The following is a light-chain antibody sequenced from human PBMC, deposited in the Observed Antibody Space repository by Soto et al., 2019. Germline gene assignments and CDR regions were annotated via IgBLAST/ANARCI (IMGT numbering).Light chain of an antibody. CDR1: NIESES. CDR2: YDS. J-gene: IGLJ2*01. Sequence: SYELTQPPSVSVAPGSTARITCGGNNIESESVHWYQQKPGQAPVVVIYYDSDRPSGIPERFSGSKSGNTATLTISRVEAGDEADHYCQVWDSSSDHVVFGGGTKLTVL. CDR3: QVWDSSSDHVV. V-gene: IGLV3-21*04.